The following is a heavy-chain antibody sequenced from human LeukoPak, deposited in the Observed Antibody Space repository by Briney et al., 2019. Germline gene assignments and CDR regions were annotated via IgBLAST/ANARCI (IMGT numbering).Heavy chain of an antibody. V-gene: IGHV4-31*03. CDR1: GGSISSGGYY. D-gene: IGHD3-22*01. CDR2: IYYSGST. Sequence: SQTLSLTCTVSGGSISSGGYYWSWIRQHPGKGLEWIGYIYYSGSTYYNPSLKSRVTISVDTSKNQFSLKLSSVTAADTAVYYCAREASDSNYYDSSGYIDYWGQGTLVTVSS. CDR3: AREASDSNYYDSSGYIDY. J-gene: IGHJ4*02.